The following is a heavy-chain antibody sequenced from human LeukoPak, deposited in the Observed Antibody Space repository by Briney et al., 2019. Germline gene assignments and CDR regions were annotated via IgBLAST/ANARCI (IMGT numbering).Heavy chain of an antibody. D-gene: IGHD6-19*01. CDR1: GFTFTSYG. CDR2: ISYDGSNK. Sequence: GGSLRLSCAASGFTFTSYGIHWVRQAPGKGLEWVAVISYDGSNKYYADSVKGRFTISRDNSKNTLYLQMNSLRAEDTAVYYCATLEGGYAVAVDYWGQGTLVTVSS. V-gene: IGHV3-30*03. CDR3: ATLEGGYAVAVDY. J-gene: IGHJ4*02.